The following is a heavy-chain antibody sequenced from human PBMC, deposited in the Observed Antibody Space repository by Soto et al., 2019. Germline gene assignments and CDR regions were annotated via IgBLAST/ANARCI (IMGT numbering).Heavy chain of an antibody. Sequence: QVQLQQWGAGLLKPSETLSLTCAVYGGSFSGYYWSWIRQPPGKGLEWIGEINHSDSTKYNPSLKSRVTISEDTSKNQLSLKLSSVTAADTAVYYCARLYGSRGPFDCWGQGTLVTVSS. CDR1: GGSFSGYY. D-gene: IGHD6-13*01. J-gene: IGHJ4*02. V-gene: IGHV4-34*01. CDR3: ARLYGSRGPFDC. CDR2: INHSDST.